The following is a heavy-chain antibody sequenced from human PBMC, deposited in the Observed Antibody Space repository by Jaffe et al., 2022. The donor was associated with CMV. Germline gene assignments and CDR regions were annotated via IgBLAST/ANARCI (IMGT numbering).Heavy chain of an antibody. J-gene: IGHJ5*02. CDR2: ISDGGTRT. Sequence: EVQLLESGGDLVQPGGSLRLSCAASGFTFNNYAMGWVRQAPGEGLEWVSSISDGGTRTYYADSVKGRFTISRDNSKNTLYLQMNSLRAEDTAVYYCAKGAYCSSTDCPTPRTGYDPWGQGTLVTVSS. CDR3: AKGAYCSSTDCPTPRTGYDP. CDR1: GFTFNNYA. D-gene: IGHD2-2*01. V-gene: IGHV3-23*01.